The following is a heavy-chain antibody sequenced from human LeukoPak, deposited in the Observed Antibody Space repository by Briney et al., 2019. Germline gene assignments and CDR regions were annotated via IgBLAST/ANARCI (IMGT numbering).Heavy chain of an antibody. Sequence: QPGRSLRLSCAASGFTFSSYAMHWVRQAPGKGLEWVAVISYDGSNKYYADSVKGRFTISRDNSKNTLYLQMNSLRAEDTAVYYCAKDKGGDSGSYLFDYWGQGTLVTVSS. V-gene: IGHV3-30*04. CDR2: ISYDGSNK. CDR1: GFTFSSYA. J-gene: IGHJ4*02. CDR3: AKDKGGDSGSYLFDY. D-gene: IGHD1-26*01.